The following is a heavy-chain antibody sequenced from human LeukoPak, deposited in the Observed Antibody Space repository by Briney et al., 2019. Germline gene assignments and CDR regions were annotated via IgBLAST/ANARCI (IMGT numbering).Heavy chain of an antibody. V-gene: IGHV1-2*02. Sequence: ASAKVPCKASGYTFSGYYMHWVRQAPGQGLEWMGWLNPNSGGTNYAQKFLGRVTMTSDTSITTAYMELSSLRSEDTAVCYCARMRDLVGTSPLGYWGQGTLVTVSS. CDR3: ARMRDLVGTSPLGY. CDR1: GYTFSGYY. CDR2: LNPNSGGT. D-gene: IGHD4-23*01. J-gene: IGHJ4*02.